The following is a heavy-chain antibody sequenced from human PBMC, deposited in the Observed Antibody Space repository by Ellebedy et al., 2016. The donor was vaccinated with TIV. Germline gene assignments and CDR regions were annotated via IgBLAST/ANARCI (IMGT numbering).Heavy chain of an antibody. Sequence: GESLKISCVASGFSFSTYWMSWVRQAPGKGLEWVANIKKDGSEEYYVDSVKGRFTISRDNAKNSLFLQMNSLRVDDTAVYFCARDQISSGDDVVVTRYYGLDVWGQGTTVTVSS. CDR2: IKKDGSEE. J-gene: IGHJ6*02. V-gene: IGHV3-7*03. CDR3: ARDQISSGDDVVVTRYYGLDV. CDR1: GFSFSTYW. D-gene: IGHD6-25*01.